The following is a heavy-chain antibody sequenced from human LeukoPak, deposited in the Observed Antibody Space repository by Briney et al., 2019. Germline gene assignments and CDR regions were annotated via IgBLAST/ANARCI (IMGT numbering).Heavy chain of an antibody. V-gene: IGHV1-69*05. CDR1: GGTFSSYA. Sequence: SVKVSCKASGGTFSSYAISWVRQAPGQGLEWMGGIIPIFGTANYAQKFQGRVTITTDESTSTAYMELSSLRSEDTAVYYGAREEEDYYDSSGLFDPWGQGTLVTVSS. J-gene: IGHJ5*02. CDR2: IIPIFGTA. CDR3: AREEEDYYDSSGLFDP. D-gene: IGHD3-22*01.